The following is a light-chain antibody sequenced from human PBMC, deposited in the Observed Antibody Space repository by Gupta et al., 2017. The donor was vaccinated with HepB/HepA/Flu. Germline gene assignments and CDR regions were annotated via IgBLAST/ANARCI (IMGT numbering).Light chain of an antibody. CDR1: SSDVGSYNL. J-gene: IGLJ2*01. CDR2: EVS. Sequence: QSALTQPASVSGSPGPSITISCTGPSSDVGSYNLVSWYQQHPGKAPKLMIYEVSKRPSGVSNRFSGSKSGNTASLTISGLQAEDEADYYCCSYAGSSTPVVFGGGTKLTVL. CDR3: CSYAGSSTPVV. V-gene: IGLV2-23*02.